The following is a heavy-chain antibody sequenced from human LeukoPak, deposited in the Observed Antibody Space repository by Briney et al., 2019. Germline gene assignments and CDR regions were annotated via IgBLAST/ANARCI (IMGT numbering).Heavy chain of an antibody. V-gene: IGHV1-2*02. CDR2: INPNSGGT. J-gene: IGHJ4*02. D-gene: IGHD2-15*01. Sequence: ASVKVSCTASGYTFTVYYMHWVRQAPGQGLEWMGWINPNSGGTNYAQKFQGRVTMTRDTSISTAYMELSRLRSDDTAVYYCATTRYCSGGSCSPAHWGQGTLVTVSS. CDR3: ATTRYCSGGSCSPAH. CDR1: GYTFTVYY.